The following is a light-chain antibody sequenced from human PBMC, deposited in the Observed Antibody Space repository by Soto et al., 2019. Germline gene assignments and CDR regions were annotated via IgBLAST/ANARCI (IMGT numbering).Light chain of an antibody. CDR2: GTS. Sequence: IVLTQSPATLSVSPGERATLSCRASQSVSSNLAWHQQRPGQAPRLLIYGTSTRATGVPARFSGSGSGTDFTLTISSLEPEDFAVYYCQQRSNWPTWTFGPGTKVDI. V-gene: IGKV3D-15*01. CDR1: QSVSSN. CDR3: QQRSNWPTWT. J-gene: IGKJ1*01.